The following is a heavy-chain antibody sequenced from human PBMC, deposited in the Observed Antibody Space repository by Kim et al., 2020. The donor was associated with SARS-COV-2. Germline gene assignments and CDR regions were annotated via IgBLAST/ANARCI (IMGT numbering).Heavy chain of an antibody. D-gene: IGHD5-12*01. Sequence: GGSLRLSCAASGFTFSNYAMSWVRQAPGKGLEWVSAISGSGGSTYYADSVKGRFTISRDNSKNTLYLQMNSLRAEDTAVYYCAKGPRGYSGYGLYYYYGMDVWGQGTTVTVSS. CDR2: ISGSGGST. CDR3: AKGPRGYSGYGLYYYYGMDV. J-gene: IGHJ6*02. CDR1: GFTFSNYA. V-gene: IGHV3-23*01.